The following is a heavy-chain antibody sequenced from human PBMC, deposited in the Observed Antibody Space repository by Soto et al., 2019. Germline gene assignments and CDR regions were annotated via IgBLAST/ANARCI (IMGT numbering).Heavy chain of an antibody. CDR2: TSYDGTNK. CDR3: AKDLSGARWYYDALDV. V-gene: IGHV3-30*18. CDR1: GFTFSTHG. D-gene: IGHD2-15*01. Sequence: PVGSLRLSCEVSGFTFSTHGMHWVRQAPGKGLEWVAGTSYDGTNKYYARSVQGRFTISRENSMKTLYLQMNSLRTEDTAVYYCAKDLSGARWYYDALDVWGQGTTVTSP. J-gene: IGHJ6*02.